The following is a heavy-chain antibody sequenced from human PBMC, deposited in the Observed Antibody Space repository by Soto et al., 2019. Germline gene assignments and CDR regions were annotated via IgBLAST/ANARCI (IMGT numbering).Heavy chain of an antibody. CDR3: ARGSRVRGMNV. V-gene: IGHV3-11*06. Sequence: GSLRLACAASGFIFRDYYMSWVRQAPGKGLEWVSYISGTDPYMKYADAVRGRFTISRDNAKNSVYLQMNSLRDDDTAVYYCARGSRVRGMNVWDQGTTVTVSS. D-gene: IGHD6-13*01. CDR1: GFIFRDYY. J-gene: IGHJ6*02. CDR2: ISGTDPYM.